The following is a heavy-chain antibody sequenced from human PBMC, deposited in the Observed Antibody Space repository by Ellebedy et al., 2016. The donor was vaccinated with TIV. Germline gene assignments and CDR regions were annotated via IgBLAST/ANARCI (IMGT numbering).Heavy chain of an antibody. Sequence: GESLKISCKGSGYSFTNYWIGWVRQMPGKGLEWMAIIYPSDSETRYSRSFQGQVTISADKSISTAYLQWSSLKAADTAMYYCARSYCSGGSCYSMDKYYFDYWGQGTLVTVSS. CDR2: IYPSDSET. J-gene: IGHJ4*02. CDR1: GYSFTNYW. V-gene: IGHV5-51*01. CDR3: ARSYCSGGSCYSMDKYYFDY. D-gene: IGHD2-15*01.